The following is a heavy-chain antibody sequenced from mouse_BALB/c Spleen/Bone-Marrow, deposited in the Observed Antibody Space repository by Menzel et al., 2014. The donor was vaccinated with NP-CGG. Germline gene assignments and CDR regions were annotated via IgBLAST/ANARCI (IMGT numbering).Heavy chain of an antibody. CDR1: GFTFTDYY. J-gene: IGHJ4*01. Sequence: EVQRVESGGGLVQPGGSLRLSCATSGFTFTDYYMSWVRQPPGKALEWLGFIRNKANGYTTEYSASVKGRFIISRDNSQSILYLQMNTLRAEDSATYYCARDSPLYRGYAMDYWGQGTSVTVSS. V-gene: IGHV7-3*02. CDR2: IRNKANGYTT. CDR3: ARDSPLYRGYAMDY. D-gene: IGHD2-14*01.